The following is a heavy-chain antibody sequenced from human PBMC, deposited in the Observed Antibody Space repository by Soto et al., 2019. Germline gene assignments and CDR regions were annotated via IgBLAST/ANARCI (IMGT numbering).Heavy chain of an antibody. Sequence: ASVKVSCKASGGTFSSYTISWVRQAPGQGLEWMGRIIPILGIANYAQKFQGRVTITADKSTSTAYMELSSLRSEDTAVYYCARNYYGSGSYQSDAFDIWGQGTMVTVS. CDR2: IIPILGIA. J-gene: IGHJ3*02. CDR3: ARNYYGSGSYQSDAFDI. D-gene: IGHD3-10*01. V-gene: IGHV1-69*02. CDR1: GGTFSSYT.